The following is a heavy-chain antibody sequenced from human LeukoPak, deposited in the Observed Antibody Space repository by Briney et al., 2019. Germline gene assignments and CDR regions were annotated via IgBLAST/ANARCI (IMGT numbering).Heavy chain of an antibody. CDR2: IYTSGST. D-gene: IGHD2-2*01. Sequence: SETLSLTCTVSGGSISSYYWSWIRQPAGKGLEWIGRIYTSGSTNYNPSLKSRVTMSVDTSKNQFSLKLSSVTAADTAVYYCARKPSCGTSCSEEAFDIWGQGTMVTVSS. J-gene: IGHJ3*02. V-gene: IGHV4-4*07. CDR1: GGSISSYY. CDR3: ARKPSCGTSCSEEAFDI.